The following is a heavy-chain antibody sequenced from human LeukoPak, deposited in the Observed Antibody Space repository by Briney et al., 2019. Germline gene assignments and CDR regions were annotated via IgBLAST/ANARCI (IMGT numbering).Heavy chain of an antibody. CDR1: GFTFSNAW. D-gene: IGHD4-11*01. CDR2: IKSETDGGTT. J-gene: IGHJ5*02. Sequence: GGSLRLSCAASGFTFSNAWMSWVRQAPGKGLEWVGRIKSETDGGTTDYAAPVKGRFTISRDDSKNTLYLQMNSLKTEDTAVYYCTTNTVTETYNWFDPWGQGTLVTVSS. CDR3: TTNTVTETYNWFDP. V-gene: IGHV3-15*01.